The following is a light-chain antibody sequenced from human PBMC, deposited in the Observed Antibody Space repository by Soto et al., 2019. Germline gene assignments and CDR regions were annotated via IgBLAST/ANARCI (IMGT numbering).Light chain of an antibody. V-gene: IGLV1-40*01. CDR1: SSNIGAAYH. J-gene: IGLJ1*01. Sequence: QLVLTQPPSVSGAPGQRVTISCTGSSSNIGAAYHVHWYQQLPGAAPKLLIYGNINRPSGVPDRFSGSKSGTSASLAITGLQAEDEADYYCQSYDSSLSGYVFGTGTKLTVL. CDR2: GNI. CDR3: QSYDSSLSGYV.